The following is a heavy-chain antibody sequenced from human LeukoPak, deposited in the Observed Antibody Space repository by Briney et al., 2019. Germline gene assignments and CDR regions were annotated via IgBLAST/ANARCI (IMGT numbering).Heavy chain of an antibody. Sequence: SETLSLTCTVSGGSISTYYWSWIRQPPGKGLEWIGNTYYSGSTNYNPSLKSRVTISVDTSKNQFALKLRSVAAADTAVYYCARGDDCSYSSCERRWFDPWGQGTLVTVSS. CDR1: GGSISTYY. J-gene: IGHJ5*02. CDR3: ARGDDCSYSSCERRWFDP. D-gene: IGHD2-2*01. CDR2: TYYSGST. V-gene: IGHV4-59*08.